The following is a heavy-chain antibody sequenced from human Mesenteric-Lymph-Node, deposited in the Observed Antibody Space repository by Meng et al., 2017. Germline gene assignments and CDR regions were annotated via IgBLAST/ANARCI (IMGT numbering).Heavy chain of an antibody. J-gene: IGHJ4*02. Sequence: GGFLRPSWAAAGFTSTSHWMHWFRQVPGKGLVWVSCISGDGSVTKYADSVKGRFTISRDNTKNTLDLQMNSPIAEDTAVYYCVKSYHHLDGSSWYMGFDYWGQGSQVTVSS. CDR2: ISGDGSVT. CDR1: GFTSTSHW. D-gene: IGHD6-13*01. V-gene: IGHV3-74*03. CDR3: VKSYHHLDGSSWYMGFDY.